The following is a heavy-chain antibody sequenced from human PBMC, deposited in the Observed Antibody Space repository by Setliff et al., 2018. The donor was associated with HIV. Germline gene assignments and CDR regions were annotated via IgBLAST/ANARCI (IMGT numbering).Heavy chain of an antibody. J-gene: IGHJ4*01. D-gene: IGHD3-22*01. V-gene: IGHV3-7*03. Sequence: QTGGSLRLSCAASGFTFSNSWMTWVRQAPGKGLEWVAKIKKDGSDKFYVDSVKGRFAISRDNAKNSLNLEMNSLRAEDTAIYYCASSRPPDDSSGYLDHWGQGTLVTVSS. CDR2: IKKDGSDK. CDR1: GFTFSNSW. CDR3: ASSRPPDDSSGYLDH.